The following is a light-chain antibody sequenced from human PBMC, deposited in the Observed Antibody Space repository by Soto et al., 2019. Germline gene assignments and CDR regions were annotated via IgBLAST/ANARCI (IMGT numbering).Light chain of an antibody. CDR1: QSISSNY. V-gene: IGKV3-20*01. CDR3: QQYDASPYT. J-gene: IGKJ2*01. Sequence: DIVLTQSPGTLSLSPGERATLSCRASQSISSNYLAWYQQKPGQAPRLLIYGASSRATGIPDRFSGSGSGTDFTLTISRLEPEDFAVFYCQQYDASPYTFGQGTQLEIK. CDR2: GAS.